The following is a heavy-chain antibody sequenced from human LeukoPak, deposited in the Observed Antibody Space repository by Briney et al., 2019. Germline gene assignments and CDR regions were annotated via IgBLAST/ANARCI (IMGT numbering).Heavy chain of an antibody. J-gene: IGHJ6*02. CDR1: GYTFTSYG. CDR2: ISAYNGNT. CDR3: ARDVPYCSSTSCYYGMDV. Sequence: ASVTVSCKASGYTFTSYGISWVRQAPGQGLEWMGWISAYNGNTNYAQKLQGRVTMPTDTSASTAYMELRSLRSDDTAVYYCARDVPYCSSTSCYYGMDVWGQGTTVTVSS. V-gene: IGHV1-18*01. D-gene: IGHD2-2*01.